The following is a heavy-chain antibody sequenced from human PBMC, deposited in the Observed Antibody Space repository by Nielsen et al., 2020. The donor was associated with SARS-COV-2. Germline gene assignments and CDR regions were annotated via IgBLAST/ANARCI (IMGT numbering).Heavy chain of an antibody. D-gene: IGHD4-17*01. V-gene: IGHV3-33*01. CDR2: IWYDGSNK. CDR3: ARESHYGDYGGAFDI. Sequence: GGSLRLSCAASGFTFSSYGMHWVRQAPGKGLEWVAVIWYDGSNKYYADSVKSRFTISRDNSKNTLYLQMNSLRAEDTAVYYCARESHYGDYGGAFDIWGQGTMVTVSS. J-gene: IGHJ3*02. CDR1: GFTFSSYG.